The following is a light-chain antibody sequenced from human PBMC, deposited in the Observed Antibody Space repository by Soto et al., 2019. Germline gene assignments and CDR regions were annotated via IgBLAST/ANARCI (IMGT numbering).Light chain of an antibody. CDR3: SSYTTTTTLVV. J-gene: IGLJ2*01. Sequence: QSALTQPASVSGSPGQSITISCSGSSSDIGSYNYVSWYQQHPGKAPKLMIYDVTNRPSGVSDRFSGSKSGDTASLTISGLQADDEADYYCSSYTTTTTLVVFGGGTQLT. V-gene: IGLV2-14*03. CDR2: DVT. CDR1: SSDIGSYNY.